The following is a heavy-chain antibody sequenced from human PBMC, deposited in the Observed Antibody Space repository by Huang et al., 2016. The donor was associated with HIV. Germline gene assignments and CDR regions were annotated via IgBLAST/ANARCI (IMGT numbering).Heavy chain of an antibody. D-gene: IGHD3-10*01. CDR3: ARYFYNSGSYRFDY. CDR2: IYHTGST. J-gene: IGHJ4*02. CDR1: GGSISTDIYY. Sequence: QLQLQESGPGLVRPSETLSLTCTVSGGSISTDIYYWGWIRQPPGKGLEWIGNIYHTGSTYQNPSLKSRITISVDTSKNQFSLKLSSVTAADTAVYYCARYFYNSGSYRFDYWGQGSQVTVSS. V-gene: IGHV4-39*01.